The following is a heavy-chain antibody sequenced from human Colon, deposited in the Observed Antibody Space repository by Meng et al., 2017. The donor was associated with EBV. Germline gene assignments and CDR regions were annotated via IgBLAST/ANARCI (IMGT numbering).Heavy chain of an antibody. CDR1: GDSIITKVYD. CDR3: ARERGGVTRDFDS. V-gene: IGHV4-39*07. CDR2: IFYSGNT. J-gene: IGHJ4*02. Sequence: QPELQDAVPSRLTPLASLSLTASVSGDSIITKVYDWGWIRQSPGKGLEWIGSIFYSGNTYFNPSLKTRVTISVDTSKNQFSLKLSSVTAADTAIYYCARERGGVTRDFDSWGQGALVTVSS. D-gene: IGHD3-16*01.